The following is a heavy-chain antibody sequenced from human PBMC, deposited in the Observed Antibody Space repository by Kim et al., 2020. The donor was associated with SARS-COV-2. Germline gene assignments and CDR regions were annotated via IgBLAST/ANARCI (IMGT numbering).Heavy chain of an antibody. CDR2: IKQDGSEK. CDR3: ARAIDPFYPVPAGN. CDR1: GFTFSSYW. J-gene: IGHJ4*02. Sequence: GGSLRLSCAASGFTFSSYWMSWVRQAPGKGLEWVANIKQDGSEKYYVDSVKGRFTISRDNAKNSLYLQMNSLRAEDTAVYYCARAIDPFYPVPAGNWGQGTLVTVSS. V-gene: IGHV3-7*01. D-gene: IGHD1-26*01.